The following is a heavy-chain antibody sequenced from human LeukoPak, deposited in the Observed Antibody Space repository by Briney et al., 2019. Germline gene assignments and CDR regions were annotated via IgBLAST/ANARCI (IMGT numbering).Heavy chain of an antibody. V-gene: IGHV3-30*04. J-gene: IGHJ4*02. CDR1: GFTFSSYA. CDR2: ISYDGSNK. D-gene: IGHD4-11*01. Sequence: GGSLRLSCAASGFTFSSYAMHWVRQAPGKGLEWVAVISYDGSNKYYADSVKGRFTISRDDSQKTVFLEMNSLTTEDTAMYYCARDAQRGFDYSNSLRYWGQGTLVTVSS. CDR3: ARDAQRGFDYSNSLRY.